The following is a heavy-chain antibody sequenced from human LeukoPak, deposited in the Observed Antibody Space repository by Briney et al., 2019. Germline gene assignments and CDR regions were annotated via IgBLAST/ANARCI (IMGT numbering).Heavy chain of an antibody. V-gene: IGHV3-48*03. CDR3: VRDGSYDAFDI. J-gene: IGHJ3*02. CDR1: GFTFSDYE. Sequence: PGGSRRLSCAASGFTFSDYEMNWVRQAPGKGLQWVSYVGSSGDTIYYADSVKGRFTISRDNAKNSLYLQMNSLRAEDTAVYYCVRDGSYDAFDIWGQGTLVTVSS. CDR2: VGSSGDTI.